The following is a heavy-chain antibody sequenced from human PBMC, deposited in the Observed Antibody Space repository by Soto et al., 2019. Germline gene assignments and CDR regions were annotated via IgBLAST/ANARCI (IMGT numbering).Heavy chain of an antibody. V-gene: IGHV3-7*01. Sequence: GSLRLSCAASGFTFSSYWMSWVRQAPGKGLEWVANIKQDGSEKYYVDSVKGRFTISRDNAKNSLYLQMNSLRAEDTAVYYCARDIYGDYVGPRYHDAFDIWGQGTMVTVSS. D-gene: IGHD4-17*01. CDR2: IKQDGSEK. CDR1: GFTFSSYW. CDR3: ARDIYGDYVGPRYHDAFDI. J-gene: IGHJ3*02.